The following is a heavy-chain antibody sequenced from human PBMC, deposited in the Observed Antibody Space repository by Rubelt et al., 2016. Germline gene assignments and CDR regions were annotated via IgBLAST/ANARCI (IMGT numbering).Heavy chain of an antibody. Sequence: QLQLQESGPGLVKPSETLSFTCTVSGGSISSYYWSWIRQPPGTGLEWLGEINHSGSINSTTSLTSQVTVSVDTSRRQLSLRLSSGTDADTALYYDARLLTYDNPAYYMDVWGKGTTVTVSS. CDR2: INHSGSI. CDR1: GGSISSYY. J-gene: IGHJ6*03. CDR3: ARLLTYDNPAYYMDV. D-gene: IGHD3-9*01. V-gene: IGHV4-59*12.